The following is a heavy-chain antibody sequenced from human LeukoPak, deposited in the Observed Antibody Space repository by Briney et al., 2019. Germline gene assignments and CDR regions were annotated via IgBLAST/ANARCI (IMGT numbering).Heavy chain of an antibody. J-gene: IGHJ4*02. CDR1: GFTFSSYG. D-gene: IGHD3-3*01. CDR2: IWYDGSNK. V-gene: IGHV3-30*02. Sequence: PGGSLRLSCAASGFTFSSYGMHWVRQAPGKGLEWVAVIWYDGSNKYYADSVKGRFTISRDNSKNTLYLQMDSLRAEDTAVYYCAKAHPLYDFWSGYYDYWGQGTLVTVSS. CDR3: AKAHPLYDFWSGYYDY.